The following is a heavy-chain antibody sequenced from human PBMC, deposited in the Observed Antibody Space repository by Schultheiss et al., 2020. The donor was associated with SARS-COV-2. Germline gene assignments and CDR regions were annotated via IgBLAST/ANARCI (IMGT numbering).Heavy chain of an antibody. CDR2: IYHSGST. CDR3: AGARRMYNWIPDY. D-gene: IGHD1-20*01. J-gene: IGHJ4*02. V-gene: IGHV4-4*02. CDR1: GGSISSTNW. Sequence: SETLSLTCAVSGGSISSTNWWSWVRQPPGKGLEWIGEIYHSGSTNYNPSLKSRVTISVDTSKNQFSLKLSSVTAADTAVYYCAGARRMYNWIPDYWGQGTLVTVSS.